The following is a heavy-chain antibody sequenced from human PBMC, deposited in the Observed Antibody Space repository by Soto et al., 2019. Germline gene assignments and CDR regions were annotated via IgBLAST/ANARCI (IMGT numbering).Heavy chain of an antibody. CDR2: INPNSGST. CDR3: AKVQGLIDPYTH. D-gene: IGHD2-8*01. J-gene: IGHJ4*02. CDR1: GYTFTGYY. V-gene: IGHV1-2*02. Sequence: ASVKVSCKASGYTFTGYYMHWVRQAPGQGLEWMGWINPNSGSTYYADSVKGRFTISRDNSENTLYLQLNSLRAGDTALYYCAKVQGLIDPYTHWGQGTLVTVSS.